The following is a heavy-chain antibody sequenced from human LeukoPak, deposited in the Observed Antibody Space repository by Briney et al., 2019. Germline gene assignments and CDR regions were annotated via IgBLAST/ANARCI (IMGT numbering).Heavy chain of an antibody. CDR3: ARLIGELWFGDYYYYYMDV. Sequence: SETLSLTCTVSVGSIGRSSYYWGWIRQPPGKGLEWIGNIYYNGNTDYNPSLKSRVTISVDTSKNQFSLKLSSVTAADTAVYYCARLIGELWFGDYYYYYMDVWGKGTTVTVSS. CDR2: IYYNGNT. D-gene: IGHD3-10*01. V-gene: IGHV4-39*07. J-gene: IGHJ6*03. CDR1: VGSIGRSSYY.